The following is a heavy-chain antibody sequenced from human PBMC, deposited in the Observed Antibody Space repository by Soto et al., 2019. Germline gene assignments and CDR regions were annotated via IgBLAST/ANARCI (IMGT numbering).Heavy chain of an antibody. J-gene: IGHJ6*02. D-gene: IGHD7-27*01. V-gene: IGHV4-30-4*01. CDR3: ASDNWAHVGGMDV. CDR2: IYYSGTT. CDR1: GGSISSGDHY. Sequence: NPSETLSLTCSVSGGSISSGDHYWSWIRQPPGKGLEWIGYIYYSGTTYYNPSLKSRVTMSVDTSKNQFSLKLSSVTAADTAVYYCASDNWAHVGGMDVWGQGTAVTVSS.